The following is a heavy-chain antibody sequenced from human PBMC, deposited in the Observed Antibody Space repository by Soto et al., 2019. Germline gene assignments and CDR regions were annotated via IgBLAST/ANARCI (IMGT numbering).Heavy chain of an antibody. CDR1: GFTFSSYG. Sequence: PGGSLTLSCAASGFTFSSYGMHCVRQAPGKGLEWVAVISYDGSNKYYADSVNGRFTISRDNSKNTLYLQMNSLRAEDTAVYYCAKDRAGYDFWSGYSRWYYSGMDVWGQGTTVTVSS. CDR2: ISYDGSNK. CDR3: AKDRAGYDFWSGYSRWYYSGMDV. D-gene: IGHD3-3*01. V-gene: IGHV3-30*18. J-gene: IGHJ6*02.